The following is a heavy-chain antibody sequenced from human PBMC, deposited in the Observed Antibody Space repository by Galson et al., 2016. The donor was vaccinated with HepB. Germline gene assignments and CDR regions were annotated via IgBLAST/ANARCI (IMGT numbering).Heavy chain of an antibody. CDR2: TWYGGNKK. D-gene: IGHD4-11*01. J-gene: IGHJ4*02. CDR3: ARGIDVDRLSQSNPLDY. V-gene: IGHV3-33*01. CDR1: GFAFTIYV. Sequence: SLRLSCAASGFAFTIYVMHWVRQAPGKGLEWVAVTWYGGNKKYYADSVRGRFTVSRDNSKNTLYLQMNGLRAEDTAVYYCARGIDVDRLSQSNPLDYWGQGTLVTVSS.